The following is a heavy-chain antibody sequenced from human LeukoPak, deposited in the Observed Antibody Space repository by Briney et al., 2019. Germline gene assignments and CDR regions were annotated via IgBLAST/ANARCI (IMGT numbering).Heavy chain of an antibody. J-gene: IGHJ4*02. V-gene: IGHV1-2*02. CDR1: GYTFTDYF. CDR2: INPNNGGA. Sequence: SSVKVSCKASGYTFTDYFLHWVRQPPGQGLEWMGWINPNNGGALHAQKFQDRVTMTRDSSISTAYMELNGLMSDDTAVYFCARDDYGDLQYFENWGQGTLVTVSS. CDR3: ARDDYGDLQYFEN. D-gene: IGHD4-17*01.